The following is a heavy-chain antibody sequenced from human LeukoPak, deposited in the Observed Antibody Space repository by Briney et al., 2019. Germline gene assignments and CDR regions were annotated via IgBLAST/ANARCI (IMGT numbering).Heavy chain of an antibody. Sequence: ASVTVSCKASGYTFTSYGISWVRQAPGQGLEWMGWISAYNGNTNYAQKLQGRVTMTTDTSTSTAYMELRSLRSDDTAVYYCARDVGDGRLYDAFDIWGQGTMVTVSS. CDR2: ISAYNGNT. J-gene: IGHJ3*02. D-gene: IGHD4-17*01. V-gene: IGHV1-18*04. CDR3: ARDVGDGRLYDAFDI. CDR1: GYTFTSYG.